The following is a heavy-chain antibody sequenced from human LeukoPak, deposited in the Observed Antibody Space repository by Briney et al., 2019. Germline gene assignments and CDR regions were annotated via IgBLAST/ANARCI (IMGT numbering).Heavy chain of an antibody. D-gene: IGHD1-26*01. CDR2: ISGSGGST. CDR3: AKGLGATIAPGHYYYMDV. CDR1: GFTFSSYG. Sequence: GGSLRLSCAASGFTFSSYGMSWVRQAPGKGLEWVSAISGSGGSTYYADSVKGRFTISRDNSKNTLYLQMNSLRAEDTAVYYCAKGLGATIAPGHYYYMDVWGKGTTVTISS. V-gene: IGHV3-23*01. J-gene: IGHJ6*03.